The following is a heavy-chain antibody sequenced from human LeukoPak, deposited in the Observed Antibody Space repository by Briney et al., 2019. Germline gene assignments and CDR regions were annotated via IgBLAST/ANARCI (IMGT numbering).Heavy chain of an antibody. CDR1: SGSISSNNNY. Sequence: SETLSLTCTVSSGSISSNNNYWSWIRQPPGRGLEWIGNIHHSGSTYPNPSLKSRVTIPVDRSKNQFSLKLSSVTAADTAVYYCAREWNGSYNWEKNFDYWGQGTLVTVSS. CDR3: AREWNGSYNWEKNFDY. V-gene: IGHV4-30-2*01. D-gene: IGHD1-26*01. CDR2: IHHSGST. J-gene: IGHJ4*02.